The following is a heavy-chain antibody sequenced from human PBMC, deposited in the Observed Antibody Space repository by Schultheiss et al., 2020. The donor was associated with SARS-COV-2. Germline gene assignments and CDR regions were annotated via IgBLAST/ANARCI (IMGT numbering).Heavy chain of an antibody. CDR3: ARHIILYYDFWSGYPNWFDP. Sequence: SETLSLTCTVSGGSISSSRYYWGWIRQPPGNGLEWIGNIYYSGSSYYTPSLKSRVTISADTSKNQFSLKLSSVTAADTAVYYCARHIILYYDFWSGYPNWFDPWGQGTLVTVSS. CDR1: GGSISSSRYY. V-gene: IGHV4-39*01. D-gene: IGHD3-3*01. CDR2: IYYSGSS. J-gene: IGHJ5*02.